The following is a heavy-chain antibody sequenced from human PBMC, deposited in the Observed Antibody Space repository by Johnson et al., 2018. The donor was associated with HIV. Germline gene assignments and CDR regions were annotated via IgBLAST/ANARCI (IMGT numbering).Heavy chain of an antibody. V-gene: IGHV3-66*01. CDR2: LHRDGTT. CDR3: ARDDLDNSGHLMAFDM. CDR1: GFTFSSSA. Sequence: EQLVESGGGVVQPGRALRLSCAASGFTFSSSAMHWVRQAPGKGLEWVSILHRDGTTYYADSVKGRFTISRDNSKNTLYLQMKRLRVEDTAVYYCARDDLDNSGHLMAFDMWGQGTMVTVSS. D-gene: IGHD1-26*01. J-gene: IGHJ3*02.